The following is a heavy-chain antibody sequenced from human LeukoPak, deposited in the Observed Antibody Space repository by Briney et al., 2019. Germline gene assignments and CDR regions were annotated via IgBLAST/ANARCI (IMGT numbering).Heavy chain of an antibody. J-gene: IGHJ4*02. V-gene: IGHV3-48*03. D-gene: IGHD1-1*01. CDR2: ISSSGSTI. CDR1: GFTFSSYE. CDR3: ARTVGTLDY. Sequence: PGGSLRLSCAASGFTFSSYEMNWVRQAPGKGLEWVSYISSSGSTIYYADPVKGRFTISRDNAKNSLYLQMNSLRAEDTAVYYCARTVGTLDYWGQGTLVTVSS.